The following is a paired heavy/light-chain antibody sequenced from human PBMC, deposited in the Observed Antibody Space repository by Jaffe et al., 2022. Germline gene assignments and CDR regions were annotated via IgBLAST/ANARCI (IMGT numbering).Light chain of an antibody. CDR2: AAS. CDR3: QQYYSYPGT. V-gene: IGKV1-8*01. Sequence: AIRMTQSPSSFSASTGDRVTITCRASQGISSYLAWYQQKPGKAPKLLIYAASTLQSGVPSRFSGSGSGTDFTLTISCLQSEDFATYYCQQYYSYPGTFGPGTKVDIK. CDR1: QGISSY. J-gene: IGKJ3*01.
Heavy chain of an antibody. CDR3: AKDGSKGFWSGYYPKYDAFDI. V-gene: IGHV3-23*01. D-gene: IGHD3-3*01. CDR2: ISGSGGST. J-gene: IGHJ3*02. Sequence: EVQLLESGGGLVQPGGSLRLSCAASGFTFSSYAMSWVRQAPGKGLEWVSAISGSGGSTYYADSVKGRFTISRDNSKNTLYLQMNSLRAEDTAVYYCAKDGSKGFWSGYYPKYDAFDIWGQGTMVTVSS. CDR1: GFTFSSYA.